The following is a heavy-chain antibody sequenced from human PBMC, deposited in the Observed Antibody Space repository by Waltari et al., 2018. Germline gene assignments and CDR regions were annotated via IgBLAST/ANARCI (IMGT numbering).Heavy chain of an antibody. J-gene: IGHJ6*02. Sequence: QVQLVQSGAEVKKPGASVKVSCKASGYTFTSSARPWVRQAPRQRLEWMGWINAGNGNTKYSQKFQGRVTITRDTSASTAYMELSSLRSEDTAVYYCARGEQQLVLYYYGMDVWGQGTTVTVSS. CDR3: ARGEQQLVLYYYGMDV. CDR2: INAGNGNT. CDR1: GYTFTSSA. D-gene: IGHD6-13*01. V-gene: IGHV1-3*01.